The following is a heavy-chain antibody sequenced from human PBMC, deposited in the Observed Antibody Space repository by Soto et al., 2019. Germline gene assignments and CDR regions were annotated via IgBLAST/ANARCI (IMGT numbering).Heavy chain of an antibody. V-gene: IGHV3-49*03. CDR3: TRVAPLTNDAFDI. Sequence: GGSLRLSCTASGFTFGDYAMSWFRQAPGKGLEWVGFIRSRAYGGTTEYAASVKGRFTISRDDSKSIAYLQMNSLKTEDTAVYYCTRVAPLTNDAFDIWGQGTMVTVSS. CDR2: IRSRAYGGTT. CDR1: GFTFGDYA. D-gene: IGHD3-9*01. J-gene: IGHJ3*02.